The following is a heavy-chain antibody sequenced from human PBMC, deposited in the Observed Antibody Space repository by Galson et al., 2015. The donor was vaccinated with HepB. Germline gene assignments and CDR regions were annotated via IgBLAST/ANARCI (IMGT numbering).Heavy chain of an antibody. J-gene: IGHJ5*02. V-gene: IGHV4-39*01. Sequence: QVQLQESGPGLVKPSETLSLTCTVSGGSISSSSYYWGWIRQPPGKGLEWIGSIYYSGSTYYNPSLKSRVTISVDTSKNQFSLKLSSVTAADTAVYYCARQSRRTLTTNWLLPNWFDPWGQGTLVTVSS. CDR2: IYYSGST. CDR3: ARQSRRTLTTNWLLPNWFDP. CDR1: GGSISSSSYY. D-gene: IGHD7-27*01.